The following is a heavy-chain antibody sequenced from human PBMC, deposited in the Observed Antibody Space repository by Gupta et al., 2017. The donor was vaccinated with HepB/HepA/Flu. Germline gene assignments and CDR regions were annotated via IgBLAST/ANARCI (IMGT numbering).Heavy chain of an antibody. CDR3: AKDSSVPPRMSDY. V-gene: IGHV3-23*01. J-gene: IGHJ4*02. Sequence: EVQLLESGGDLVQPGGSLRLSCAASGFPFSSYAMSWVRQAPGKGLEWVSTISGGGGSTYYADSVKGRFTISRDNSKNTLYLQMNSLRAEDTAVYYCAKDSSVPPRMSDYWGQGTLVTVSS. D-gene: IGHD6-6*01. CDR1: GFPFSSYA. CDR2: ISGGGGST.